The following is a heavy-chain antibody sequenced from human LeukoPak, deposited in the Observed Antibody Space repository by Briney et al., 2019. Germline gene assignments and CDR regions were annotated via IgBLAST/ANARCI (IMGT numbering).Heavy chain of an antibody. Sequence: PSETLSLTCTVSGGSISSYYWSWIRQPPGKGLEWVGYIYYSGSTNYNPSLKSRVTISVDTSKNQFSLKLTSVTAEDTAVYYCALAGTRWTYYYYYMDVWGKGTTVTISS. V-gene: IGHV4-59*01. CDR1: GGSISSYY. CDR2: IYYSGST. J-gene: IGHJ6*03. CDR3: ALAGTRWTYYYYYMDV. D-gene: IGHD6-19*01.